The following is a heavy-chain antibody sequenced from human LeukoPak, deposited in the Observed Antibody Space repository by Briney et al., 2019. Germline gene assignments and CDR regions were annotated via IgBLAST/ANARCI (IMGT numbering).Heavy chain of an antibody. CDR2: IYTSGST. J-gene: IGHJ5*02. CDR3: ARGYSSGWYKWFDP. Sequence: SETLSLTCTVSGGSISSYYWSWIRQPAGEGLEWIGRIYTSGSTNYNPSLKSRVTMSVDTSKNQFSLKLSSVTAADTAVYYCARGYSSGWYKWFDPWGQGTPVTVSS. CDR1: GGSISSYY. D-gene: IGHD6-19*01. V-gene: IGHV4-4*07.